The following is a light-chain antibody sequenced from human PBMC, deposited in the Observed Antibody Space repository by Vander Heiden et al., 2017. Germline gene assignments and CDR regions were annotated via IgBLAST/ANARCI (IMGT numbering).Light chain of an antibody. J-gene: IGKJ5*01. CDR1: QDITNY. CDR3: QQYDNFLPT. CDR2: DTI. V-gene: IGKV1-33*01. Sequence: EIQMTHTPSSLSASVGDRVTITCQASQDITNYLNWYQQKPGKAPKLLIYDTINLATGVPSRFSGSGSGTDFSFTISGLQPEDIATYYCQQYDNFLPTFGQGTRLEIK.